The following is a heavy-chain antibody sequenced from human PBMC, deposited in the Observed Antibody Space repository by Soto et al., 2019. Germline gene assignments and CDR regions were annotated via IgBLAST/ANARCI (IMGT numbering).Heavy chain of an antibody. D-gene: IGHD2-2*01. CDR2: ISAYNGNT. V-gene: IGHV1-18*01. J-gene: IGHJ6*02. CDR3: ASIADCSITFCSFPSRFHMRGYYYYYGMDV. CDR1: GYTFSNYG. Sequence: ASVKVSCKASGYTFSNYGITWVRQAPGQGLEWMGWISAYNGNTHFAQKFQGRVTMTTDTPTTTAFMELRSLRSDYTAVYYCASIADCSITFCSFPSRFHMRGYYYYYGMDVWGPGTTVTVSS.